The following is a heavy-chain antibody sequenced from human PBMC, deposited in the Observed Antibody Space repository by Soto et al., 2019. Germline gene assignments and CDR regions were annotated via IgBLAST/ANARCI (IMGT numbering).Heavy chain of an antibody. CDR1: GGTFSSYA. J-gene: IGHJ6*02. Sequence: ASVKVSCKASGGTFSSYAISWVRQAPGQGLEWMGGIIPIFGTANYAQKFQGRVTITADESTSTAYMELSSLRSEDTAVYYCARDMTMVRSMDVWGQGTTVTVSS. CDR3: ARDMTMVRSMDV. D-gene: IGHD3-10*01. CDR2: IIPIFGTA. V-gene: IGHV1-69*13.